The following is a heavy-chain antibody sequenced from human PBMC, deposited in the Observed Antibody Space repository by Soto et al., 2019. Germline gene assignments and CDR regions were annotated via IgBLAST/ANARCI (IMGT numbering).Heavy chain of an antibody. V-gene: IGHV3-21*01. CDR3: ARDDGDGYNYVRGRYYFDY. J-gene: IGHJ4*02. Sequence: GGSLRLSCAASGFTFSSYSMNWVRQAPGKGLEWVSSISSSSYIYYADSVKGRFTISRDNAKNSLYLQMNSLRAEDTAVYYCARDDGDGYNYVRGRYYFDYWGQGTLVTVSS. CDR2: ISSSSYI. CDR1: GFTFSSYS. D-gene: IGHD5-12*01.